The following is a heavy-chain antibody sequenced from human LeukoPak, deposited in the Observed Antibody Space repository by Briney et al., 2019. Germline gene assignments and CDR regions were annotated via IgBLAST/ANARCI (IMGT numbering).Heavy chain of an antibody. CDR3: ARCSSSCYRGRFDP. J-gene: IGHJ5*02. Sequence: GGSLRLSCAASGFTFSSYAMSWVRQAPGKGLQWVSAISGSGDSADYADSVKGRFTVSRDNSKSTLYLQMNSLRAEDSALYYCARCSSSCYRGRFDPWGQGTPVTVSS. V-gene: IGHV3-23*01. CDR1: GFTFSSYA. CDR2: ISGSGDSA. D-gene: IGHD2-2*01.